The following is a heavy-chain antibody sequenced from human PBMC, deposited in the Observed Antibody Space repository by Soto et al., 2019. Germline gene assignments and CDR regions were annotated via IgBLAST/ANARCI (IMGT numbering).Heavy chain of an antibody. CDR3: ARRNWNGVRYYYYGMDV. CDR2: IDPSDSYT. Sequence: SLSMNWLSQKPGKGLEWMGRIDPSDSYTNYSPSFQGHVTISADKSISTAYLQWSSLKASDTAMYYCARRNWNGVRYYYYGMDVWGQGTTVTVSS. J-gene: IGHJ6*02. D-gene: IGHD1-1*01. V-gene: IGHV5-10-1*01. CDR1: SLS.